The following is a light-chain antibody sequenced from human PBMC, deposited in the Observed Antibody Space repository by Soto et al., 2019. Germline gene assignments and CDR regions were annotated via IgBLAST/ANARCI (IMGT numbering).Light chain of an antibody. CDR2: GAS. CDR1: QSVSSN. J-gene: IGKJ1*01. Sequence: EIVMTQSPATLSVSPGERATLSCRASQSVSSNLAWYQQKPGQAPRLLIYGASTRATGIPARFSGSGSGTEFTPTISSVQSEDFAVYYCQQYNNWPRTFGQGTKVEIK. CDR3: QQYNNWPRT. V-gene: IGKV3-15*01.